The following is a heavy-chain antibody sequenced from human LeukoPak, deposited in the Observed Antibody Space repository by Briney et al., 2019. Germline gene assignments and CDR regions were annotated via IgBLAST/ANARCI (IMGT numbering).Heavy chain of an antibody. CDR2: IDYDGSHI. J-gene: IGHJ4*02. V-gene: IGHV3-21*01. D-gene: IGHD3-16*01. CDR3: ARDPERYLRMGHYDY. Sequence: GGSLRLSCAGSGFTFTTSAMNWARQVPGKGLEWVSSIDYDGSHIYYAASVKGRFSISRDNARDSVYLQMDSLRAEDTAVYYCARDPERYLRMGHYDYWGQGTLVIVSP. CDR1: GFTFTTSA.